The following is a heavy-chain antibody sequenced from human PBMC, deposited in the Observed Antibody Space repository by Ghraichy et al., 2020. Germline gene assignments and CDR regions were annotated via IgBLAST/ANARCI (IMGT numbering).Heavy chain of an antibody. CDR2: INAGNGNT. J-gene: IGHJ4*02. V-gene: IGHV1-3*01. D-gene: IGHD2-8*01. Sequence: ASEKVSCKASGYTFTSYAMHWVRQAPGQRLEWMGWINAGNGNTKYSQKFQGRVTITRDTSASTAYMELSSLRSEDTAVYYCAREKLMVYAFFDYWGQGTLVTVSS. CDR3: AREKLMVYAFFDY. CDR1: GYTFTSYA.